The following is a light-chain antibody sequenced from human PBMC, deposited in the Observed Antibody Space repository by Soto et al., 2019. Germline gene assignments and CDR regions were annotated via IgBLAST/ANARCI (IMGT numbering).Light chain of an antibody. CDR3: QQYNGYPWT. CDR2: DAS. V-gene: IGKV1-5*01. CDR1: RRISSW. Sequence: DIQMTQSPSTLSASVGDRVTISCRASRRISSWLAWYQQQPGKAPKLLVYDASTLQSGVPSRFSGHGSGSEFTLTISRLQPEDLATYVCQQYNGYPWTFGQGTSVGIK. J-gene: IGKJ1*01.